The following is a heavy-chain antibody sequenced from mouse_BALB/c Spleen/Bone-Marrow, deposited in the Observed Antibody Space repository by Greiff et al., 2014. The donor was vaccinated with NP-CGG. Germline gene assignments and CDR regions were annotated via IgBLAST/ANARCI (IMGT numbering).Heavy chain of an antibody. J-gene: IGHJ2*01. CDR1: GYTFTDYY. CDR3: ARSRYFDN. CDR2: INPNTDGT. Sequence: LKESGPELVKPGTSAKMSCKASGYTFTDYYMMWVRQSHGKSLEWIGHINPNTDGTFYNQKFKGKATLTVDKSSSTAYMQLNSLTSEDSAVYYCARSRYFDNWGQGTTLTVSS. D-gene: IGHD3-3*01. V-gene: IGHV1-26*01.